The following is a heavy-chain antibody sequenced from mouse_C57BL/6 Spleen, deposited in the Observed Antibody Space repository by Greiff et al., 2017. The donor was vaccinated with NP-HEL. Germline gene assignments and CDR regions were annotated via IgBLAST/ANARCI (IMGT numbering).Heavy chain of an antibody. Sequence: VQLQQSGPELVKPGASVKLSCKASGYTFTSYDINWVKQRPGQGLEWIGRICPRDGRTKYNEKFKGQATLTVDTSSSTAYMELHSLTSEDYAVYFCERDYYGSSYDWYFDVWGTGTTVTVSS. CDR2: ICPRDGRT. J-gene: IGHJ1*03. D-gene: IGHD1-1*01. V-gene: IGHV1-85*01. CDR1: GYTFTSYD. CDR3: ERDYYGSSYDWYFDV.